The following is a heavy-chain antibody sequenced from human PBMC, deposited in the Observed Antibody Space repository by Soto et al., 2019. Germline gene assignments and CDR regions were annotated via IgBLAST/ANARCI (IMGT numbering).Heavy chain of an antibody. CDR2: ISSSSSPI. Sequence: EVQLVEPGGGLVQPGGSLRLSCAASGFTFSTYSMNWVRQAPGKGLEWVSHISSSSSPIYYADSVKGRFTISRDNAKNSLYLQMNSLRDEDTAVYYCARVRGYSYGYGDVWGQGTTVTVSS. V-gene: IGHV3-48*02. D-gene: IGHD5-18*01. CDR3: ARVRGYSYGYGDV. J-gene: IGHJ6*02. CDR1: GFTFSTYS.